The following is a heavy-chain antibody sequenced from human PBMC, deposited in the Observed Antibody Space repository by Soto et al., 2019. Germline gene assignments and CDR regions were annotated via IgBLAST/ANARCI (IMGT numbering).Heavy chain of an antibody. J-gene: IGHJ4*02. CDR1: GFTFSSYA. Sequence: EVQLLESGGGLVQPGGSLRLSCAASGFTFSSYAMSWVRQAPGKGLEWVSAISGSGGSTYYADSVKGRFTITRDNSKNTLYLQMNSLRAEDTAVYYCAKENGYSSSWFEFAYWCQGTLVTVSS. D-gene: IGHD6-13*01. CDR3: AKENGYSSSWFEFAY. CDR2: ISGSGGST. V-gene: IGHV3-23*01.